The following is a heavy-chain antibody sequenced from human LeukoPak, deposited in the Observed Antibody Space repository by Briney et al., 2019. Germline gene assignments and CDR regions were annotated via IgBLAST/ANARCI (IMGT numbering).Heavy chain of an antibody. CDR3: ARGDIDSSGYYLNWFDP. CDR2: IIPIFGTA. D-gene: IGHD3-22*01. J-gene: IGHJ5*02. Sequence: ASVKVSCKASGYTFKNYDINWVRQATGQGLEWMGGIIPIFGTANYAQKFQGRVTITADESTSTAYMELSSLRAEDTAVYYCARGDIDSSGYYLNWFDPWGQGTLVTVSS. CDR1: GYTFKNYD. V-gene: IGHV1-69*13.